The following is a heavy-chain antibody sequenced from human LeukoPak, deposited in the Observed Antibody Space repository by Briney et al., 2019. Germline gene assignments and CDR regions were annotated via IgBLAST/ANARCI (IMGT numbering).Heavy chain of an antibody. V-gene: IGHV3-7*01. CDR1: GFTFSSYW. CDR3: AKDGFPGLNRKYGRLDY. D-gene: IGHD3-9*01. CDR2: IKQDGSEK. J-gene: IGHJ4*02. Sequence: PGGSLRLSCAASGFTFSSYWMSWVRQAPGKGLEWVANIKQDGSEKYYADSVKGRFTISRDNSKNTLYLQMNSLRAEDTAVYYCAKDGFPGLNRKYGRLDYWGQGTLVTVSS.